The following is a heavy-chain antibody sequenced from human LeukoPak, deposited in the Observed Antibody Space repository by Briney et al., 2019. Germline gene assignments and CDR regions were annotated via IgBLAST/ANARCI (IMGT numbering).Heavy chain of an antibody. D-gene: IGHD1-26*01. CDR2: INHSGST. CDR3: ARGRPRGRGATANNGFDP. CDR1: GGSFSGYY. J-gene: IGHJ5*02. V-gene: IGHV4-34*01. Sequence: KPSETLSLTCAVYGGSFSGYYWSWIRQPPGKGLEWIGEINHSGSTNYNPSLKSRVTISVDTSKNQFSLKLSSVTAADTAVYYCARGRPRGRGATANNGFDPWGQGTLVTVSS.